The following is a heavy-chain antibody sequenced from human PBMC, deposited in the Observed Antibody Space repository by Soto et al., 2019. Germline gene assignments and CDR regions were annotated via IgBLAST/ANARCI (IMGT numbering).Heavy chain of an antibody. Sequence: DVQVVQSGGGLVQPGGSLKLSCAASGFAFNDSAMHWVRQASGKGLEWVARVRSKTNNYATAYPVSVRGRFTVSREESMGTTYLQMNSLKNEDTAMYYCTNNFVWGQGVLVTVSS. D-gene: IGHD2-15*01. CDR3: TNNFV. V-gene: IGHV3-73*01. J-gene: IGHJ4*02. CDR1: GFAFNDSA. CDR2: VRSKTNNYAT.